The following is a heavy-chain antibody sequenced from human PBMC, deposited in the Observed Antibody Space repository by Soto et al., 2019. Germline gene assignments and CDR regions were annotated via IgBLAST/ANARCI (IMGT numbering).Heavy chain of an antibody. D-gene: IGHD1-1*01. J-gene: IGHJ5*02. CDR2: IYATGTT. Sequence: ETLSLTCTVSGASISGFYWSWIRKSAGKGLKWIGRIYATGTTDYNPSLKSRVMMSVDTSKKQFSLKLRSVTAADTAVYYCVRDGTKTLRDWFDPWGQGISVTVSS. V-gene: IGHV4-4*07. CDR1: GASISGFY. CDR3: VRDGTKTLRDWFDP.